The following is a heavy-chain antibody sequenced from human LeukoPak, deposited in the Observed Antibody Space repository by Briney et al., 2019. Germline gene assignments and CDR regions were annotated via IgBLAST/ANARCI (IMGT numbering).Heavy chain of an antibody. CDR2: FDPEDGET. J-gene: IGHJ4*02. D-gene: IGHD3-10*01. Sequence: ASVTVSCKVSGYTLTELSMHWVRQAPGKGLEWMGGFDPEDGETIYAQKFQGRVTMTEDTSTDTAYMELSSLRSEDTAVYYCATGGRLWFGELSEGWGQGTLVTVSS. CDR3: ATGGRLWFGELSEG. CDR1: GYTLTELS. V-gene: IGHV1-24*01.